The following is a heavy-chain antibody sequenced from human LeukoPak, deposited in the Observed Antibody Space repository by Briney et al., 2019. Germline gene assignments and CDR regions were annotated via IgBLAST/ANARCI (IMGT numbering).Heavy chain of an antibody. Sequence: SETLSLTCTVSGGSISSSSYYWGWIRQPPGKGLEWIGSIYYSGSTYYNPSLKSRVTISVDTSKNQSSLKLSSVTAADTAVYYCARRRNYYGSEIFDYWGQGTLVTVSS. CDR3: ARRRNYYGSEIFDY. J-gene: IGHJ4*02. CDR1: GGSISSSSYY. D-gene: IGHD3-10*01. CDR2: IYYSGST. V-gene: IGHV4-39*01.